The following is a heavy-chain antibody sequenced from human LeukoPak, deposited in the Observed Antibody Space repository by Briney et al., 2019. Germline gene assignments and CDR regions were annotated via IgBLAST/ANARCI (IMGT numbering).Heavy chain of an antibody. Sequence: PGGSLRLSCAASGFTFSSYAMSWVRQAPGKGLEWVSTISGNGGNTYYADSVKGRFTISRDNSKNTLYLQMNSLRAEDTAVYYCAKDPDDFWSGSNWFDPWGQGTLVTVSS. CDR3: AKDPDDFWSGSNWFDP. D-gene: IGHD3-3*01. CDR2: ISGNGGNT. CDR1: GFTFSSYA. J-gene: IGHJ5*02. V-gene: IGHV3-23*01.